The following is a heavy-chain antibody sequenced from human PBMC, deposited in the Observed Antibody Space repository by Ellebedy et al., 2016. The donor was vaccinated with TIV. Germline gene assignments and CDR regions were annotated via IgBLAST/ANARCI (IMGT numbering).Heavy chain of an antibody. CDR2: ISYDGSHI. V-gene: IGHV3-30*03. J-gene: IGHJ5*02. Sequence: GGSLRLSCAGSGFNFRSTAIHWVRQAPGKGLEWVTIISYDGSHIRYVNSVKGRFTIFRDNSKNTVYLQMNSLRPEDTALDYCARGGHCSDGTCYLIYHWGQGTLVTVS. CDR1: GFNFRSTA. CDR3: ARGGHCSDGTCYLIYH. D-gene: IGHD2-15*01.